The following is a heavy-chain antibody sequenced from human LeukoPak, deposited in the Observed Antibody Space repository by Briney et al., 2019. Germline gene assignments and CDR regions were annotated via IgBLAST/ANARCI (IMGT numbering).Heavy chain of an antibody. D-gene: IGHD3-3*01. CDR2: IKQDGSEK. V-gene: IGHV3-7*03. J-gene: IGHJ4*02. CDR1: EFTFTTYW. Sequence: GGSLRLSCEASEFTFTTYWMSWVRQAPGKGLEWVANIKQDGSEKYYVDSVKGRFTISRDNAKNSLYLQMNSLRAEDMALYYCAKDLHYDFWSGYSDFGYWGQGTLVTVSS. CDR3: AKDLHYDFWSGYSDFGY.